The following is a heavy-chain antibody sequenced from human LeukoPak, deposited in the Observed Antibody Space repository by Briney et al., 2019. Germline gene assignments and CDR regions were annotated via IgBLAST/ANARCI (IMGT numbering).Heavy chain of an antibody. D-gene: IGHD2-2*01. V-gene: IGHV4-34*01. J-gene: IGHJ3*02. Sequence: SETLSLTCAVYGGSFSGYYWSWIRQPPGKGLEWIGEINHSGSTNYNPSLKGRVTISVDKSKNQFSLKLSSVTAADTAVYYCARETRCTSCHYDAFDIWGQGTMVTVSS. CDR1: GGSFSGYY. CDR2: INHSGST. CDR3: ARETRCTSCHYDAFDI.